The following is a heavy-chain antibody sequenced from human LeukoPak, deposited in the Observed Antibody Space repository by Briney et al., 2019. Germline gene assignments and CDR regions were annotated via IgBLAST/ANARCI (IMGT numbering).Heavy chain of an antibody. V-gene: IGHV1-69*13. CDR2: IIPIFGTA. CDR1: GGTFSSYA. D-gene: IGHD2-2*01. CDR3: ARRLENLTSCYDY. Sequence: SVKVSCKASGGTFSSYAISWVRQASGQGLEWMGGIIPIFGTANYAQKFQGRVTITADESTSTAYMELSSLRSEDTAVYYCARRLENLTSCYDYWGQGTLVTISS. J-gene: IGHJ4*02.